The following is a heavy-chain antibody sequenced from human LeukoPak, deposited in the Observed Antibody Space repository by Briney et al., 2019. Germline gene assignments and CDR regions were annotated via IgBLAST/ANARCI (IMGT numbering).Heavy chain of an antibody. D-gene: IGHD3-9*01. CDR1: GGSISSYY. CDR2: IYYSGST. Sequence: SETLSLTCTVSGGSISSYYWSWIRQPPGKGLEWIGYIYYSGSTNYNPSLKSRVTISVDTSKNQFSLKLSSVTAADTAVYYCARVWGYDILTGYYYYYYGMDVWGQGTAVTVSS. V-gene: IGHV4-59*01. CDR3: ARVWGYDILTGYYYYYYGMDV. J-gene: IGHJ6*02.